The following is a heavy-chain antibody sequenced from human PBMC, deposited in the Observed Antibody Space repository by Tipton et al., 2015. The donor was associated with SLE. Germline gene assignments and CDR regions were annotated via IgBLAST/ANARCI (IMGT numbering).Heavy chain of an antibody. V-gene: IGHV4-39*07. D-gene: IGHD4-11*01. CDR1: GGSISSSSSY. J-gene: IGHJ4*02. CDR3: ARGRDYSFDY. CDR2: INHSGST. Sequence: TLSLTCTASGGSISSSSSYWSWIRQSPGKGLEWIGEINHSGSTNYNPSLKSRVTISVDTSKNQFSLKLSSVTAADTAVYYYARGRDYSFDYWGQGTLVTVSS.